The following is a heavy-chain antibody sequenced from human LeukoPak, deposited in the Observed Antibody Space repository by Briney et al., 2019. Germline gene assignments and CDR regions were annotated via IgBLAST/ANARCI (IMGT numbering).Heavy chain of an antibody. CDR3: ARGYDYFHGMDV. V-gene: IGHV1-8*02. CDR2: MNPNSGYT. Sequence: GASVKVSCKASGYTFINYDINWVRQAPGQGLEYMGWMNPNSGYTGSAQKFHGRVTMTRDTSIQTAYLELTTLTPDDTAVYYCARGYDYFHGMDVWGQGTTVSVSS. J-gene: IGHJ6*02. CDR1: GYTFINYD.